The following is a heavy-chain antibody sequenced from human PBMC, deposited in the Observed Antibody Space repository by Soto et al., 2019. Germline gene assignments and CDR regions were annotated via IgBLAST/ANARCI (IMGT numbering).Heavy chain of an antibody. V-gene: IGHV4-34*01. Sequence: QVQLQQWGAGLLKLSETLSLTCAVYGGSFSGYYWIWIRQPPGKGLEWIGEINDSGSTNYNPSLKSRVTISLDTSTNHFSLKLSYVTAADTAVYYCARRKGDLCSGYYTHYYYYYMDVWGKGTTVTVSS. D-gene: IGHD3-3*01. CDR1: GGSFSGYY. CDR3: ARRKGDLCSGYYTHYYYYYMDV. CDR2: INDSGST. J-gene: IGHJ6*03.